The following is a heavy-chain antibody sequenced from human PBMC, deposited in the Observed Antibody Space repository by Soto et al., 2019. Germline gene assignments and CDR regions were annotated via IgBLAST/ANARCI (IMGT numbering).Heavy chain of an antibody. V-gene: IGHV4-30-2*01. CDR2: IYHSGST. J-gene: IGHJ4*02. Sequence: SETLSLTCAVSGGSISSGGYSWSWIRQPPGKGLEWIGYIYHSGSTYYNPSLKSRVTISVDRSKNQFSLKLSSVTAADTAVYYCARAPSTDSSGYFDYWGQGTLVTVSS. D-gene: IGHD3-22*01. CDR1: GGSISSGGYS. CDR3: ARAPSTDSSGYFDY.